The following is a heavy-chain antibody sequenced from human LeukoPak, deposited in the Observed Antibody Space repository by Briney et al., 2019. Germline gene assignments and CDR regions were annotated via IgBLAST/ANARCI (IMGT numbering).Heavy chain of an antibody. D-gene: IGHD2-15*01. CDR2: ITSGTRT. Sequence: GGSLRLSCVASGFTFSSHGMNWVRQALGKGLEWVSGITSGTRTYYADSVKGRFAISRDNSKNTMYLQMNSLRAEDTAVYYCATGGYCSGGTCYSGYYYYMDVWGKGTTVTISS. V-gene: IGHV3-23*01. J-gene: IGHJ6*03. CDR1: GFTFSSHG. CDR3: ATGGYCSGGTCYSGYYYYMDV.